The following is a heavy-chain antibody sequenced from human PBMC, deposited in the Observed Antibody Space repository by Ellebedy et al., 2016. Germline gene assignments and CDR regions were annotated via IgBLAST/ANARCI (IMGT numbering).Heavy chain of an antibody. CDR2: ISAGSDTT. J-gene: IGHJ4*02. CDR3: RQGHYFDQ. V-gene: IGHV3-23*01. Sequence: GGSLRLSXAASGFTFSSYAMSWVRQAPGKGLEWVSTISAGSDTTRLADSVKGRFTISRDNSKNTLYLQMNNLRVDDTALYYCRQGHYFDQWGQGALVTVSS. CDR1: GFTFSSYA.